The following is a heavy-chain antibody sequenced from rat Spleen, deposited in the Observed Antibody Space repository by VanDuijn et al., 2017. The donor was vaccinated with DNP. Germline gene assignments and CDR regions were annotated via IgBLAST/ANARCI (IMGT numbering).Heavy chain of an antibody. J-gene: IGHJ3*01. V-gene: IGHV5-46*01. Sequence: EVQLVESGGGLVQPGRSMKLSCVASGLIFSSFPMAWVRQAPTKGLEWVAYITYDGGSTYYRDSVKGRFTISRDNAKRTLYLQMNSLRSEDMATYYCARPMDYYSGGFAYWGQGTLVTVSS. D-gene: IGHD1-1*01. CDR1: GLIFSSFP. CDR2: ITYDGGST. CDR3: ARPMDYYSGGFAY.